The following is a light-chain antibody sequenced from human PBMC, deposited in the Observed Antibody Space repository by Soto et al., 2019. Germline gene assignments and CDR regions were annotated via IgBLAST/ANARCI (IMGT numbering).Light chain of an antibody. J-gene: IGKJ5*01. V-gene: IGKV3D-15*01. CDR3: QQPNSYPQT. CDR2: DAS. CDR1: QSVSSN. Sequence: VVSQSASAVSVSTGERATLSCRASQSVSSNLAWYQQKPGQAPRLLIYDASSRAAGVPARFSGSGSETDFTLTISSLQPEDSATYCCQQPNSYPQTFGQRTRLEI.